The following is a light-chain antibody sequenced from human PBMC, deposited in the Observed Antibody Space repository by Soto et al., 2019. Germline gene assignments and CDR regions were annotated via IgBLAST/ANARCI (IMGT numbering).Light chain of an antibody. CDR3: KKSYSIQIN. CDR1: QSISFY. V-gene: IGKV1-39*01. CDR2: AAS. J-gene: IGKJ5*01. Sequence: DIHMAQSPSCLSASVVDRVTITCRASQSISFYLNWYQQKPGKAHKVMIYAASNLQSGVTSRFSGSGSGTEFTLTIRSLQPEDFATYYCKKSYSIQINCGKGQRREIK.